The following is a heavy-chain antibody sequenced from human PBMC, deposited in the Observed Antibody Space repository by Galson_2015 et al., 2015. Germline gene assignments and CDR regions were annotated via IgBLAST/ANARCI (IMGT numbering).Heavy chain of an antibody. CDR2: IWYDGSNK. D-gene: IGHD3-10*01. J-gene: IGHJ6*02. CDR3: ARDSANYYGSGSYPYYGMDV. V-gene: IGHV3-33*01. Sequence: SLRLSCAASGFTFSSYGMHWVRQAPGKGLEWVAVIWYDGSNKYYADSVKGRFTISRDNSKNTLYLQMNSLRAEDTAVYHCARDSANYYGSGSYPYYGMDVWGQGTTVTVSS. CDR1: GFTFSSYG.